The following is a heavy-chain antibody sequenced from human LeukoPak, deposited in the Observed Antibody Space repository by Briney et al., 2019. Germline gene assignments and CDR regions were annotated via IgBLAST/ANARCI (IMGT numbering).Heavy chain of an antibody. J-gene: IGHJ3*02. V-gene: IGHV4-39*01. CDR3: ARHEPSILLWFGELSNAFDI. CDR1: GDSISSSSYY. D-gene: IGHD3-10*01. Sequence: SETLSLTCTVSGDSISSSSYYWGWIRQPPGKGLEWIGSIYYSGSTYYNPSLKSRVTISVDTSKNQFSLKLSSVTAADTAVYYCARHEPSILLWFGELSNAFDIWGQGTMVTVSS. CDR2: IYYSGST.